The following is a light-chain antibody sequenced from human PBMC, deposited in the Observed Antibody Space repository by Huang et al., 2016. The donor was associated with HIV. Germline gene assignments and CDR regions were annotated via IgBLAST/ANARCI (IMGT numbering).Light chain of an antibody. CDR3: QQYNDWPPLT. Sequence: VMTQSPASLSASPGARVTLSCRASQVVRTNLAWYQQKPGQAPTLLMFGASTRATGNPPRFSGSGYGTDFTLTITSLQSSDSAIYYCQQYNDWPPLTFGGGTKVEI. CDR1: QVVRTN. CDR2: GAS. J-gene: IGKJ4*01. V-gene: IGKV3D-15*01.